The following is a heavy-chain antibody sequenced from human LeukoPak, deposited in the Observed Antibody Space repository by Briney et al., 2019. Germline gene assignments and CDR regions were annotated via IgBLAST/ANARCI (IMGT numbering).Heavy chain of an antibody. V-gene: IGHV3-33*01. Sequence: PGGSLRLSCAASGFTFSSYGMHWVRQAPGKGLEWVAVIWYDGSNKYYADSVKGRFTISRDNSKNTLYLQVNSLKSEDTAVYYCTTGLEWFGELGYWGQGTLVTVSS. CDR1: GFTFSSYG. CDR2: IWYDGSNK. D-gene: IGHD3-10*01. J-gene: IGHJ4*02. CDR3: TTGLEWFGELGY.